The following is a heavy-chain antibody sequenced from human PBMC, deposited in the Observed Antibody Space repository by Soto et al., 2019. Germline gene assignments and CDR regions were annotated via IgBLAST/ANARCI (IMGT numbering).Heavy chain of an antibody. Sequence: QVQLQESGPGLVKPSETLSLTCTVSGGSISSYYWSWIRQPPGKGLEWIGYIYYSGSTNYNPSLKRRVSTVVDTTKHYFPMKLSSVTAADTAVYYCAREGRTGTTRLYYYYGMDVWGQGTTVTVSS. D-gene: IGHD1-7*01. CDR3: AREGRTGTTRLYYYYGMDV. V-gene: IGHV4-59*01. CDR1: GGSISSYY. J-gene: IGHJ6*02. CDR2: IYYSGST.